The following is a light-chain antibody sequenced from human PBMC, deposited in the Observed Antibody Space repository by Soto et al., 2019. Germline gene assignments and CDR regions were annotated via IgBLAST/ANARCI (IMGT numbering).Light chain of an antibody. CDR1: QSILSNSDNKNY. J-gene: IGKJ2*01. Sequence: DIVMTQSPDSLDVSLGERATVNCKSSQSILSNSDNKNYLAWYQQKLGQSPKLLIYWASTRESGVPDRFSGSGSGTDFTLTITSLQAEDVAVYYCQQYYSAPYTFGQGTKLGIK. V-gene: IGKV4-1*01. CDR2: WAS. CDR3: QQYYSAPYT.